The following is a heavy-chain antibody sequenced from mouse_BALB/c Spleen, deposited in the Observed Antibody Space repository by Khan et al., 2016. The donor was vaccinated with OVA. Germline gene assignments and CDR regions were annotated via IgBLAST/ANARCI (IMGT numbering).Heavy chain of an antibody. D-gene: IGHD1-1*01. V-gene: IGHV5-6*01. J-gene: IGHJ3*01. Sequence: EVHLVESGGDLVKPGGSLKLSCAASGFTFSTYGMSWVRQTPDKRLEWVATISSSGHYTYYPDSVKGRFTISRDNATNSLYLQMTSLKSEDTAIYYCARFVYYYNSEGLAYWGQGTLVTVSA. CDR1: GFTFSTYG. CDR3: ARFVYYYNSEGLAY. CDR2: ISSSGHYT.